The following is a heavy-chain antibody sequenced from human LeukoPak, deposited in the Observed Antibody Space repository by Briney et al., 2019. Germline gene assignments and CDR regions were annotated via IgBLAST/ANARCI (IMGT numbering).Heavy chain of an antibody. D-gene: IGHD5-12*01. CDR1: GFTFSSYS. J-gene: IGHJ4*02. CDR2: ISSSSSYI. CDR3: ARDDSPMERYSGHYFDY. Sequence: GGSLRLSCAASGFTFSSYSMNWVRQAPGKGLEWVSSISSSSSYIYYADSVKGRFTISRDNAKNSLYLQMNSLRAEDTAVYYCARDDSPMERYSGHYFDYWGQGTLVTVSS. V-gene: IGHV3-21*01.